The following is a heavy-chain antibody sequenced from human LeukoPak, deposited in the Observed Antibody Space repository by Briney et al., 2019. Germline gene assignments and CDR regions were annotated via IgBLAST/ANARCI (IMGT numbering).Heavy chain of an antibody. CDR1: GGSISSYY. CDR3: ARGYSRRGIGGPKISGGYSQWGIDP. CDR2: IYYSGST. D-gene: IGHD3-10*01. Sequence: PSETLSLTCTVSGGSISSYYWSWIRQPPGKGLEWIGYIYYSGSTNYNPSLKSRVTISVDTSKNQFSLKLSSVTAADTAVYYCARGYSRRGIGGPKISGGYSQWGIDPWGQGTLVTVSS. J-gene: IGHJ5*02. V-gene: IGHV4-59*01.